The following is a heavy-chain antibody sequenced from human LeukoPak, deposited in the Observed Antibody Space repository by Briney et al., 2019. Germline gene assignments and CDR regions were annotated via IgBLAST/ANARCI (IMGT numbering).Heavy chain of an antibody. CDR2: ISWNSSSI. D-gene: IGHD1-26*01. Sequence: QSGGSLRLSCAASGFTFDDYAMHWVRHAPGKGLEWVSGISWNSSSIGYADSVKGRFTISRDNDKNSLYLQMNSLRAEDTALYYCAKDGANRGSYFDYWGQGTLVTVSS. V-gene: IGHV3-9*01. J-gene: IGHJ4*02. CDR1: GFTFDDYA. CDR3: AKDGANRGSYFDY.